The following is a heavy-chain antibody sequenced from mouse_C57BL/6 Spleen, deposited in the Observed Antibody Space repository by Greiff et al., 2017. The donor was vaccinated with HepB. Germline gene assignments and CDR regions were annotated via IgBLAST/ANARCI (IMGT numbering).Heavy chain of an antibody. D-gene: IGHD1-1*01. CDR1: GYTFTSYW. CDR3: SRSDGSSYRYFDV. CDR2: INPNSGST. J-gene: IGHJ1*03. V-gene: IGHV1-64*01. Sequence: QVQLQQPGAELVKPGASVKLSCKASGYTFTSYWMHWVKQRPGQGLEWIGMINPNSGSTNYNEKFKSKATLTVDKYSSTAYMQLSSLTSEDSAVYYCSRSDGSSYRYFDVWGTGTTVTVSS.